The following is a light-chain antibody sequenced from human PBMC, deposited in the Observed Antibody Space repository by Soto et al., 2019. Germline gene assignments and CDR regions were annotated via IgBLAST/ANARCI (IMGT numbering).Light chain of an antibody. Sequence: QSALTHPASVSGSPGQSITISCTGTSSDVGSYNLVSWYQQHPGKAPKLIICEASKRPSGVSNRFSGSKSGNAASLTISGLQAEDEADYYCCSYADTNTYVFGTGTKVTVL. V-gene: IGLV2-23*01. CDR2: EAS. J-gene: IGLJ1*01. CDR1: SSDVGSYNL. CDR3: CSYADTNTYV.